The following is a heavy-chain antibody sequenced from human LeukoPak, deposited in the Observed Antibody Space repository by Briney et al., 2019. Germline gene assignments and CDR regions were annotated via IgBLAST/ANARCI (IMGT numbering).Heavy chain of an antibody. D-gene: IGHD3-3*01. Sequence: PSETLSLTCAVSGGSISSSNWWSWVRQPPGKGLEWIGEIYHSGSTNYNPSLKSRVTISVDTSKNQFSLKLSSVTAADTAVYYCARHGYDFWSGYPIPDYWGQGTLVTVSS. CDR3: ARHGYDFWSGYPIPDY. CDR2: IYHSGST. CDR1: GGSISSSNW. J-gene: IGHJ4*02. V-gene: IGHV4-4*02.